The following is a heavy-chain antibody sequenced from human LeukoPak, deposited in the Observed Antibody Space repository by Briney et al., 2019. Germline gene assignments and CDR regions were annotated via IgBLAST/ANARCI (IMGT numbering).Heavy chain of an antibody. CDR3: ARGEPKPPYCGGDFCYLPRGGWFDP. CDR2: INHSGST. CDR1: GRSFSGYY. D-gene: IGHD2-21*02. Sequence: SETLSLTCAVYGRSFSGYYWSWIRQPPGKGLEWIGEINHSGSTNYNPSLKSRVAISVDTSKNQFSLKLSSVTAADTAVYYCARGEPKPPYCGGDFCYLPRGGWFDPWGQGTLVTVSS. V-gene: IGHV4-34*01. J-gene: IGHJ5*02.